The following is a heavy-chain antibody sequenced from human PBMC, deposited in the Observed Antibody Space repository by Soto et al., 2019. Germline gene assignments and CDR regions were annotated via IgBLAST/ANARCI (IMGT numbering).Heavy chain of an antibody. D-gene: IGHD6-19*01. Sequence: EVQLVESGGGLVQPGGSLRLSCAASGFTFSSNYMNWVRQAPGKGLEWVSVIFTGGSTYYADSVKGRFTISRHSSKKTVYLQMNSLGAEDTAVYYCARERYSRVWLDTFDIWGQGQMATVS. J-gene: IGHJ3*02. V-gene: IGHV3-53*04. CDR3: ARERYSRVWLDTFDI. CDR1: GFTFSSNY. CDR2: IFTGGST.